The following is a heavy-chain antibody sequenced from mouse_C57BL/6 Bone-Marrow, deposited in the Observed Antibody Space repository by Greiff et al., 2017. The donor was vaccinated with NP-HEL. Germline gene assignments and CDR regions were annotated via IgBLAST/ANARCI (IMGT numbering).Heavy chain of an antibody. CDR1: GFTFSSYG. CDR2: ISSGGSYT. J-gene: IGHJ3*01. V-gene: IGHV5-6*01. Sequence: EVKVVESGGDLVKPGGSLKLSCAASGFTFSSYGMSWVRQTPDKRLEWVATISSGGSYTYYPDSVKGRFTISRDNAKNTLYLQMSSLKSEDTAMYYCAGPYYYGSSLFAYWGQGTLVTVSA. D-gene: IGHD1-1*01. CDR3: AGPYYYGSSLFAY.